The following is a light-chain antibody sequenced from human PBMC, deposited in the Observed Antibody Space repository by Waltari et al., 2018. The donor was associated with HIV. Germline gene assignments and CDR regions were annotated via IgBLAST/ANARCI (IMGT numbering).Light chain of an antibody. J-gene: IGLJ3*02. Sequence: QSVLTQPPSVSAAPGQKVIISCSGSSPNTQTNYVSWSQQLPGTPPKLLIYDNDKRPSDIPGRFSASKSDTSATLVIAGLQTGDEADYYCGTWDSSLTIAVFGGGTKLTVL. CDR2: DND. V-gene: IGLV1-51*01. CDR1: SPNTQTNY. CDR3: GTWDSSLTIAV.